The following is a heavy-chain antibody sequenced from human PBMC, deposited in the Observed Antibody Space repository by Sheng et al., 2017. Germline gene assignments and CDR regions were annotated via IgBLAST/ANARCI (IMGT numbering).Heavy chain of an antibody. Sequence: ESGGGLVQPGGSLRLSCAASGFTFSSYEMNWVRQAPGKGLEWVSYISSSGSTIYYADSVKGRFTISRDNAKNSLYLQMNSLRAEDTAVYYCARSRTYYDILTGYYNSWFDPWGQGTLVTGLL. CDR3: ARSRTYYDILTGYYNSWFDP. V-gene: IGHV3-48*03. CDR2: ISSSGSTI. J-gene: IGHJ5*02. CDR1: GFTFSSYE. D-gene: IGHD3-9*01.